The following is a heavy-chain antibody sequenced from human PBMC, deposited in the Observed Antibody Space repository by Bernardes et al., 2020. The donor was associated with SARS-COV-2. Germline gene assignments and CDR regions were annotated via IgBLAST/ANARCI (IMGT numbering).Heavy chain of an antibody. CDR1: RGTITHGSYR. CDR3: ARLKVLRHLDWSLSWLEHYIDS. J-gene: IGHJ4*02. D-gene: IGHD3-9*01. CDR2: LSYGGNT. V-gene: IGHV4-39*01. Sequence: SEPLSRTCSVSRGTITHGSYRWGWLRQPPGKGLEWIGRLSYGGNTYYTPSLGSRVTISADTSATQFSLKLTSVTAADTAVYFCARLKVLRHLDWSLSWLEHYIDSWGQGTLVTVSS.